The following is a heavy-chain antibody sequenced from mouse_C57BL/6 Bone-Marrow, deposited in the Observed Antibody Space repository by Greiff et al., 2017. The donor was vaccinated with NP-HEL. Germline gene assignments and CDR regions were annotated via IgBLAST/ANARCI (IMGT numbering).Heavy chain of an antibody. CDR2: ISNGGGST. J-gene: IGHJ4*01. V-gene: IGHV5-12*01. CDR1: FFTFRDSF. CDR3: ARHDRYYAMDY. Sequence: LVASWACFFQPVCSLPLSCASSFFTFRDSFMYFFRPSPLHWLSCVSYISNGGGSTYYPDTVKGRFTISRDNAKNTLYLQMSRLKSEDTAMYYCARHDRYYAMDYWGQGTSVTVSS.